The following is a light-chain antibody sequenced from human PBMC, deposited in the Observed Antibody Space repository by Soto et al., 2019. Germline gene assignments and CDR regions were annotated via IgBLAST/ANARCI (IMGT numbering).Light chain of an antibody. CDR3: QLYGSSPPSWT. CDR1: QSVSSSS. Sequence: ETVLTQSPGTLSLSPGERATLSCRASQSVSSSSLAWYQQKPGQAPRLLIYGASSRASGIPDRFSGSGSGTDFTLTISRLEPEDFAVYSCQLYGSSPPSWTFGQGTKVEIK. V-gene: IGKV3-20*01. CDR2: GAS. J-gene: IGKJ1*01.